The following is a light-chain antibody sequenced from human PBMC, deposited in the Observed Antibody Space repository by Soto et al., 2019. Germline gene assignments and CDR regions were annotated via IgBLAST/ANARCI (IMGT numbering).Light chain of an antibody. Sequence: PGVLPLSPGERATLHCEVRQTVSSRYLAWYQQKPGQAPRLLIYDASGRATGVPDRFGGSGSGTDFTLTISSLEPEDFGVYYCQQYGSSSRRFGHGTKVAIK. CDR3: QQYGSSSRR. V-gene: IGKV3-20*01. J-gene: IGKJ1*01. CDR2: DAS. CDR1: QTVSSRY.